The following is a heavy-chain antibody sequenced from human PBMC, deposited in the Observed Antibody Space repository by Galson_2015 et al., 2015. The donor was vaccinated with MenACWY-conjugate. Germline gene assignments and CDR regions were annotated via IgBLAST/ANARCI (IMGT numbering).Heavy chain of an antibody. Sequence: SLRLSCAASGFTFSSYYMSWVRQAPGKGLEWVASIKQDGSEKYYVDSVKGRFTISRDNAKNSVYLQMNSLRAEDTAVYYCARGEHYDIYLDYWGQGTLVTVSS. J-gene: IGHJ4*02. CDR2: IKQDGSEK. V-gene: IGHV3-7*03. CDR1: GFTFSSYY. D-gene: IGHD3-9*01. CDR3: ARGEHYDIYLDY.